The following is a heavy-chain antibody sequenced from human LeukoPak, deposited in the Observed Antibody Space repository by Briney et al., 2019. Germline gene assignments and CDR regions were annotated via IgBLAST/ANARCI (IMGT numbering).Heavy chain of an antibody. CDR2: ISAYDGNT. CDR1: GYSFTSYG. Sequence: ASVKVSCKASGYSFTSYGFGWVRQAPGQGLEWMGWISAYDGNTNYAQKFQGRVTITADKSTSTAYMELSSLRSEDTAVYYCAREGYSSGWYQGKIGWFDPWGQGTLVTVSS. V-gene: IGHV1-18*01. J-gene: IGHJ5*02. D-gene: IGHD6-19*01. CDR3: AREGYSSGWYQGKIGWFDP.